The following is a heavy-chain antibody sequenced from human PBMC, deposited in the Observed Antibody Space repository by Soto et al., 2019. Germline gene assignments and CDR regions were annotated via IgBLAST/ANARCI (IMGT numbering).Heavy chain of an antibody. CDR3: ARGITGTVTYYYGLDV. V-gene: IGHV1-69*12. CDR1: GGTFSSYA. Sequence: QVQLVQSGAEVKKPGSSMKVSCKASGGTFSSYAISWVRQAPGQGLEWMGGIIPIFGTADYAQKFHGRVTITADESTSTAYMKLSSLRSEDTAVYYCARGITGTVTYYYGLDVWGQGTTVTVSS. D-gene: IGHD1-20*01. J-gene: IGHJ6*02. CDR2: IIPIFGTA.